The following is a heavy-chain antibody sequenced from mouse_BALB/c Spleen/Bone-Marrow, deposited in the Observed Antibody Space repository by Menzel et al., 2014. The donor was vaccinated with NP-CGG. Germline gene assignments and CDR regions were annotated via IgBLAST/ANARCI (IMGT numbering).Heavy chain of an antibody. Sequence: EVMLVESGGGLVQPKGSLKLSCAASGFTFNTYAMNWVRQAPGKGLEWVARIRSKSNNYATYYADSVKDRFTVSRDDSQSMLFLQINNLKTEDTAMCYCVRSDDGCFAYWGQGTLVTVSA. J-gene: IGHJ3*01. CDR2: IRSKSNNYAT. CDR1: GFTFNTYA. D-gene: IGHD2-3*01. V-gene: IGHV10-1*02. CDR3: VRSDDGCFAY.